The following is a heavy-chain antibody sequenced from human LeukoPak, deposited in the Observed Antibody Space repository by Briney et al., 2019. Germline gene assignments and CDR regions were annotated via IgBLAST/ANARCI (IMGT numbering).Heavy chain of an antibody. CDR3: ATVPIQLWLPQFDY. CDR1: GFTFSSYS. J-gene: IGHJ4*02. Sequence: GGSLRLPCAASGFTFSSYSLNWVRQAPGKGLEWVSSISSSSSYIYYADSVKGRFTISRDNAKNSLYLQMNSLRAEDTAVYYCATVPIQLWLPQFDYWGQGTLVTVSS. D-gene: IGHD5-18*01. V-gene: IGHV3-21*01. CDR2: ISSSSSYI.